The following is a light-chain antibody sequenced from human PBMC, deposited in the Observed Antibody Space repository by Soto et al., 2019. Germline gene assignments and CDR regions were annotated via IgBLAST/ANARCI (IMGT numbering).Light chain of an antibody. CDR1: QSVVSNY. Sequence: EIVLTQSPGTLSLSPGERATLSCRASQSVVSNYFSWFQQKPGQAPRLLIYGISIRATGIPDRFSASGSGTDFTLTITRLETEDCAVYYCHQYGSTPRTFGQGTKLEIK. J-gene: IGKJ2*01. CDR2: GIS. V-gene: IGKV3-20*01. CDR3: HQYGSTPRT.